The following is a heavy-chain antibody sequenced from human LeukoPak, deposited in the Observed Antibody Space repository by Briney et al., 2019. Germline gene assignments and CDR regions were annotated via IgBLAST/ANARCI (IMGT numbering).Heavy chain of an antibody. J-gene: IGHJ6*02. CDR3: ARDYYYYYGMDV. CDR1: GFIVSANY. V-gene: IGHV3-53*01. Sequence: GGSLRLSCAASGFIVSANYMSWVRQTPGKGLEWVSIFYSGGATFYVDSVKGRFTISRDNSKNMLYLQMNSLRAEDTAVYYCARDYYYYYGMDVWGQGTTVTVSS. CDR2: FYSGGAT.